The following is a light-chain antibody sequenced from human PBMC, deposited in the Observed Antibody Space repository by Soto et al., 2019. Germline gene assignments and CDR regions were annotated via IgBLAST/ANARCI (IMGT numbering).Light chain of an antibody. CDR1: SSDVGGYNY. CDR2: DVS. Sequence: QSVLTQPRSVSGSPGQSVTISCTGTSSDVGGYNYVSWYQQHPGKAPKLMIYDVSKRPSGVPDRFSGSKSGNTASLTISGLQAEDEADHYCCSYAGIDVVFGGGTKLTVL. CDR3: CSYAGIDVV. J-gene: IGLJ2*01. V-gene: IGLV2-11*01.